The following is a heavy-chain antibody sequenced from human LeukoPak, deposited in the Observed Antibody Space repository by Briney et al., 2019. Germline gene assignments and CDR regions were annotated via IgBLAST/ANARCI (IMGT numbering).Heavy chain of an antibody. J-gene: IGHJ3*02. V-gene: IGHV3-30-3*01. Sequence: GGSLRLSCAASGFIFSSAWMSWVRQAPGKGLEWVAVISYDGSNKYYADSVKGRFTISRDNSKSTLYLQMNSLRAEDTAVYYCARAYRQLESAFDIWGQGTMVTVSS. CDR3: ARAYRQLESAFDI. D-gene: IGHD6-6*01. CDR1: GFIFSSAW. CDR2: ISYDGSNK.